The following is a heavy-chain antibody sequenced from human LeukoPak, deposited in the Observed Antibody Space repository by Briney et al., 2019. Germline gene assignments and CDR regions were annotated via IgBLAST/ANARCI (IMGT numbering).Heavy chain of an antibody. J-gene: IGHJ4*02. CDR1: GYSFTSYW. CDR2: IYPGDSDA. Sequence: GESLKISCKGSGYSFTSYWIGWVRQMPGKGLKWMGIIYPGDSDARYSPSFQGQVTISADKSISTAYLLWSSLKASDTAMYYCARPGKWYYYGSGSSFDYWGQGTLVTVSS. CDR3: ARPGKWYYYGSGSSFDY. D-gene: IGHD3-10*01. V-gene: IGHV5-51*01.